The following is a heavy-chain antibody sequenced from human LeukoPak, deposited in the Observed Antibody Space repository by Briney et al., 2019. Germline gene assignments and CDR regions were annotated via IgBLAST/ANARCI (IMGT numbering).Heavy chain of an antibody. D-gene: IGHD6-19*01. CDR2: INAGNGNT. CDR3: ARARPGIAVAIRGYNWFDP. CDR1: GYTSTSYA. V-gene: IGHV1-3*01. Sequence: ASVKVSCKASGYTSTSYAMHWVRQAPGQRLEWMGWINAGNGNTKYSQKFQGRVTITRDTSASTAYMELSSLRSEDTAVYYCARARPGIAVAIRGYNWFDPWGQGTLVTVSS. J-gene: IGHJ5*02.